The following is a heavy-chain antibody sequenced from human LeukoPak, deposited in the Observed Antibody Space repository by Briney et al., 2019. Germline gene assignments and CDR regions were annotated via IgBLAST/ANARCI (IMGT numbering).Heavy chain of an antibody. CDR2: IYTNGIT. CDR1: GGSISSFY. D-gene: IGHD6-19*01. Sequence: SETLSLTCTVSGGSISSFYWTWIRQPAGKGLEWIGRIYTNGITNYNPSLKSRVSMSVDTSKNQFSLKVRSVTAADTAVYYCARDRSSGWSSFVYWGQGALVTVSS. CDR3: ARDRSSGWSSFVY. V-gene: IGHV4-4*07. J-gene: IGHJ4*02.